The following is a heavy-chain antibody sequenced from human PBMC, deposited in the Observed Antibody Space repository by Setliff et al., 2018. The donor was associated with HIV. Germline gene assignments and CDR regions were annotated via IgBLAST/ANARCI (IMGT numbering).Heavy chain of an antibody. D-gene: IGHD5-12*01. Sequence: SGPTLVNPTQTLTLTCTFSGFSLTTSGEGVGWVRQPPGKALEWLALIYWDDDKRYSPSLTSRLTITKDASKNQVVLQMTNMDPVDTATYYCARICGNIAATAFEGVWGKGTTVTVSS. V-gene: IGHV2-5*02. J-gene: IGHJ6*04. CDR1: GFSLTTSGEG. CDR2: IYWDDDK. CDR3: ARICGNIAATAFEGV.